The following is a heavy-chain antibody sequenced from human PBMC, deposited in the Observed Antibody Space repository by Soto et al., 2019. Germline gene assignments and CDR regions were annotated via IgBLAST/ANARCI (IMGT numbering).Heavy chain of an antibody. CDR2: TYYRSKWYN. CDR3: AREPVYYDFWSGDPPSYYYYGMDV. CDR1: GDSVSSNSAA. D-gene: IGHD3-3*01. Sequence: PSQTLSLTCAISGDSVSSNSAAWNWIRQSPSRGLEWLGRTYYRSKWYNDYAVSVKSRITINPDTSKSQFSLQLNSVTPEDTAVYYCAREPVYYDFWSGDPPSYYYYGMDVWGQGTTVTVSS. V-gene: IGHV6-1*01. J-gene: IGHJ6*02.